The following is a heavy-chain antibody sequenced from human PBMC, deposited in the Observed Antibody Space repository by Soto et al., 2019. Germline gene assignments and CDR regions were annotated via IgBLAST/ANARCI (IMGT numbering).Heavy chain of an antibody. J-gene: IGHJ3*01. V-gene: IGHV4-59*01. CDR1: GDSITTYY. Sequence: QVQLQESGPGLVKPSETLSLTCTVSGDSITTYYWGWIRQPPGKGLKYIADMYYSGSAIYNPSLKRRVTMSVDTSKSQLSLGLSSVTAADTAVYYCARDRRGRAAFDLWGQGTKVTVSS. CDR3: ARDRRGRAAFDL. CDR2: MYYSGSA. D-gene: IGHD3-10*01.